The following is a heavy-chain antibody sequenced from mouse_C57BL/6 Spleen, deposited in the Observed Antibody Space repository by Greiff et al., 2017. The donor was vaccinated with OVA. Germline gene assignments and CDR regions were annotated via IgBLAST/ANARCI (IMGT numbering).Heavy chain of an antibody. CDR3: TRDIYYDYDGYAMDY. V-gene: IGHV5-9-1*02. CDR1: GFTFSSYA. D-gene: IGHD2-4*01. Sequence: ESGEGLVKPGGSLKLSCAASGFTFSSYAMSWVRQTPEKRLEWVAYISSGGDYIYYADTVKGRFTISRDNARNTLYLQMSSLKSEDTAMYYCTRDIYYDYDGYAMDYWGQGTSVTVSS. CDR2: ISSGGDYI. J-gene: IGHJ4*01.